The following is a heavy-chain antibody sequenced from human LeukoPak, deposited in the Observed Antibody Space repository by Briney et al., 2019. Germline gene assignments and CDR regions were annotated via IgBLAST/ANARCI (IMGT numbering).Heavy chain of an antibody. CDR1: XFIFEDYA. Sequence: RLXXIVSXFIFEDYAMHWVRQVPGKXXXWVSSITSNSGYVAYADSVKGRFSISRDNAKNSLYLEMNSLRTEDMAVYYCVQDSYAISSSGSTFASWGQGTLVTVSS. CDR3: VQDSYAISSSGSTFAS. D-gene: IGHD6-25*01. CDR2: ITSNSGYV. J-gene: IGHJ4*02. V-gene: IGHV3-9*03.